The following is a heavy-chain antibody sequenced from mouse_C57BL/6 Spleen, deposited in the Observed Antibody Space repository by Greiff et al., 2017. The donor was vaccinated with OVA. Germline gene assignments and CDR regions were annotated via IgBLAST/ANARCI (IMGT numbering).Heavy chain of an antibody. Sequence: QVQLQQSGAELVRPGASVTLSCKASGYTFTDYEMHWVKQTPVHGLEWIGAIAPETGGTAYNQKFKGKAILTADKSSSTAYMELRSLTSEDSAVYYSARGCYYAMDYWGQGTSVTVSS. CDR1: GYTFTDYE. J-gene: IGHJ4*01. CDR3: ARGCYYAMDY. V-gene: IGHV1-15*01. CDR2: IAPETGGT.